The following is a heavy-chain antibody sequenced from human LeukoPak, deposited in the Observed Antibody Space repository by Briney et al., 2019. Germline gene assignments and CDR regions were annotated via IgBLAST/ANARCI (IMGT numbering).Heavy chain of an antibody. CDR1: GYTFTSYY. Sequence: ASVKVSCKASGYTFTSYYMHWVRQAPGQGLEWMGIINPSGGSTSYAQKFQGRVTMTRDTSTSTVYMELSSLGSEDTAVYYCAREGAGWGSITMVRGVLYYMDVWGKGTTVTVSS. D-gene: IGHD3-10*01. V-gene: IGHV1-46*01. CDR2: INPSGGST. J-gene: IGHJ6*03. CDR3: AREGAGWGSITMVRGVLYYMDV.